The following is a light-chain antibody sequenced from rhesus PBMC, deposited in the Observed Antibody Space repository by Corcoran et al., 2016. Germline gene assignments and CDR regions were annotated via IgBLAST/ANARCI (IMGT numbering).Light chain of an antibody. V-gene: IGKV1-19*01. CDR1: QGISSW. CDR2: AAS. Sequence: DIQMTQSPSPLSASVGDKVTITCHASQGISSWLASYQQKPGKAPKHLLYAASRLQSGVPSRFSGRGSGTDYTLSISSLQPEDFATYSCQQYDDLPYSFVQVTKVEIK. CDR3: QQYDDLPYS. J-gene: IGKJ2*01.